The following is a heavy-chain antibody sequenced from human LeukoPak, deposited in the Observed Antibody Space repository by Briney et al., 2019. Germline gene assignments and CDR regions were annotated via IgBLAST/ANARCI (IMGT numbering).Heavy chain of an antibody. CDR3: ATSFGRGALDI. V-gene: IGHV3-48*03. Sequence: QPGGSLRLSCAASGFTFSSNVMNWVRQAPGKGLEWLSHISNSGSTIYYADSVKGRFTISRDNAKNSLYLQMNSLRAEDTAVYYCATSFGRGALDIWGQGTTVTVSS. CDR1: GFTFSSNV. CDR2: ISNSGSTI. J-gene: IGHJ3*02. D-gene: IGHD3-10*01.